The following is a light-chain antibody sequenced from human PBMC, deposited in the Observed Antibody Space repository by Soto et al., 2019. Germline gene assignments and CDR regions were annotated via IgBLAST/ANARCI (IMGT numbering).Light chain of an antibody. CDR2: AAS. CDR1: QGIYNY. V-gene: IGKV1-27*01. J-gene: IGKJ3*01. Sequence: DIQMTQSPSSLSASVGDTVSITCRASQGIYNYLAWYQKKPGKPPKPLISAASTLHSGVPSRFSGSGSGTDFTLTISSLQPEDVATYYCQKYKSVPFTFGPGTTVDIK. CDR3: QKYKSVPFT.